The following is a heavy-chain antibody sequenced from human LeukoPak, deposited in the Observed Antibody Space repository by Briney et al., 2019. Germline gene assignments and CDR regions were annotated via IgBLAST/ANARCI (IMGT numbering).Heavy chain of an antibody. CDR2: IYYSGST. CDR1: GDSTSSDRYY. D-gene: IGHD4-17*01. Sequence: SETLSLTCTVSGDSTSSDRYYGGWVRQPPGKGLEWIGYIYYSGSTNYNPSLKSRVTISVDTSKNQFSLKLSSVTAADTAVYYCARHSGDYVDDWGQGTLVTVSS. J-gene: IGHJ4*02. V-gene: IGHV4-61*01. CDR3: ARHSGDYVDD.